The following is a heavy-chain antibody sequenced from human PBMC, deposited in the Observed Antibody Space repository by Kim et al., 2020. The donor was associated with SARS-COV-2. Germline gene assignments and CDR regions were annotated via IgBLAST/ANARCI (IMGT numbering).Heavy chain of an antibody. D-gene: IGHD6-19*01. CDR3: AREGYSSGFWVGMDV. Sequence: ASVKVSCKASGYTFTGYYMHWVRQAPGQGLEWMGWINPNSGGTNYAQKFQGWVTMTRDTSISTAYMELSRLRSDDTAVYYCAREGYSSGFWVGMDVWGQGTTVTVSS. V-gene: IGHV1-2*04. J-gene: IGHJ6*02. CDR2: INPNSGGT. CDR1: GYTFTGYY.